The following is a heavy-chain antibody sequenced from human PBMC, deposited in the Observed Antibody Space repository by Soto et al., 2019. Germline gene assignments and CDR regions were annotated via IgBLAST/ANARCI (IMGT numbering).Heavy chain of an antibody. CDR1: GFTVSSNY. Sequence: GGSLRLSCAASGFTVSSNYMSWVRQAPGKGLEWVSVIYSGGSTYYADSVKGRFTISRDNSKNTLYLQMNSLRAEDTAVYYCAIEGSKNSTPIDNWCQGTLLTISS. D-gene: IGHD1-7*01. CDR3: AIEGSKNSTPIDN. J-gene: IGHJ4*02. V-gene: IGHV3-66*01. CDR2: IYSGGST.